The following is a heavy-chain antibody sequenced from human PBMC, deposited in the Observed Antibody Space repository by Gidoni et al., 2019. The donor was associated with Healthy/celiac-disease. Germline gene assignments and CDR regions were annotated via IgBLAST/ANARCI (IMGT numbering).Heavy chain of an antibody. CDR3: AKGLSVVTALDAFDI. J-gene: IGHJ3*02. V-gene: IGHV3-9*01. D-gene: IGHD2-21*02. CDR2: ISWNSGSI. CDR1: GFTFDDYA. Sequence: EVQLVESGGGLVQPGRSLRLSCAASGFTFDDYAMHWVRQAPGKGLEWVSGISWNSGSIGYADSVKGRFTISRDNAKNSLYLQMNSLRAEDTALYYCAKGLSVVTALDAFDIWGQGTMVTVSS.